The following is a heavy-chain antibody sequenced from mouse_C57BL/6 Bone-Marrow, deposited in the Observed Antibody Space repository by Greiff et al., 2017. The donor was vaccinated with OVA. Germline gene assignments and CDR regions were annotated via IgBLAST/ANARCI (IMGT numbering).Heavy chain of an antibody. Sequence: EVHLVESGGGLVQPGGSMKLSCAASGFTFSDAWMDWVRQSPEKGLEWVAEIRNKANNHATYYAESVKGRFTISRDDYKSSVYLQMNSLRAEDSGIYYCTALTCTGWYFDVWGPGTTVTVSS. J-gene: IGHJ1*01. V-gene: IGHV6-6*01. CDR3: TALTCTGWYFDV. D-gene: IGHD4-1*01. CDR1: GFTFSDAW. CDR2: IRNKANNHAT.